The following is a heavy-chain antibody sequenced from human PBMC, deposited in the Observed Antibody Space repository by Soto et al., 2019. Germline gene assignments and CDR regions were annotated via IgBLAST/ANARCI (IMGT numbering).Heavy chain of an antibody. D-gene: IGHD3-22*01. V-gene: IGHV3-30*18. CDR3: AKSHPPVIVVVNWFDP. CDR2: ISYDGSNK. CDR1: GFTFSSYG. J-gene: IGHJ5*02. Sequence: PGGSLRLSCAASGFTFSSYGMHWVRQAPGKGLEWVAVISYDGSNKYYADSVKGRFTISRDNSKNTLYLQMNSLRAEDTAVYYCAKSHPPVIVVVNWFDPWGQGTLVTVSS.